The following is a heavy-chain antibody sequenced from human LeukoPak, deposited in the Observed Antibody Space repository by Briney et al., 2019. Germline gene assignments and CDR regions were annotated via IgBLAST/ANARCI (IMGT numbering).Heavy chain of an antibody. D-gene: IGHD5-18*01. CDR1: GYSVSGYF. Sequence: ASVKVSCKASGYSVSGYFLHWVRQAPGQGLEWMGWINPNSGGTNYAQKFQGRVTMTRDTSTSTVYMELSSLRSEDTAVYYCARESWILMDVWGKGTTVTISS. CDR3: ARESWILMDV. J-gene: IGHJ6*04. CDR2: INPNSGGT. V-gene: IGHV1-2*02.